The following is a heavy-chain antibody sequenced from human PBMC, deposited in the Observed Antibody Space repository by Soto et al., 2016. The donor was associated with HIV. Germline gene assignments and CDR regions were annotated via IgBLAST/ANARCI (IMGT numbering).Heavy chain of an antibody. CDR1: GFTFNNYA. D-gene: IGHD2-21*01. CDR3: ATWLLAHFDY. Sequence: EVQLLESGGGLVQPGGSLRLSCVASGFTFNNYAVSWVRQAPGKGLEWVSAISGDAVNTYYVDSVKGRFTISRDNSKDMLYLQMNSLRAEDTAVYYCATWLLAHFDYWGQGTRVTVSS. J-gene: IGHJ4*02. CDR2: ISGDAVNT. V-gene: IGHV3-23*01.